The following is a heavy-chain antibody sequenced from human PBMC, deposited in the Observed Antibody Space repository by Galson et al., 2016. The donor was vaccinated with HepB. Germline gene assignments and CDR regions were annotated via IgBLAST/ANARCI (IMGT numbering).Heavy chain of an antibody. CDR2: IHHSGST. V-gene: IGHV4-4*02. CDR3: ARDHDSSKYRDSFDI. J-gene: IGHJ3*02. Sequence: SETLSLTCAVSGGSISSRTWWTWVRQAPGKGLEWIGEIHHSGSTNYNPSLKSRVTISVDKSKNQFSLKLISVTAADTAVYYCARDHDSSKYRDSFDIWGQGTMVTVSS. D-gene: IGHD4-11*01. CDR1: GGSISSRTW.